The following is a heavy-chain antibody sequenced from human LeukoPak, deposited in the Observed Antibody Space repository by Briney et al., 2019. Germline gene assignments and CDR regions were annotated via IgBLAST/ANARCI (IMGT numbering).Heavy chain of an antibody. CDR3: ARGFGGFGEPYYYYMDV. Sequence: GESLKISCKGSGYSFTSYWIGWVRQMPGKGLEWMGIIYPGDSDTRCSPSFQGQVTISADKSISTAYLQWSSLKASDTAMYYCARGFGGFGEPYYYYMDVWGKGTTVTISS. CDR1: GYSFTSYW. CDR2: IYPGDSDT. J-gene: IGHJ6*03. D-gene: IGHD3-10*01. V-gene: IGHV5-51*01.